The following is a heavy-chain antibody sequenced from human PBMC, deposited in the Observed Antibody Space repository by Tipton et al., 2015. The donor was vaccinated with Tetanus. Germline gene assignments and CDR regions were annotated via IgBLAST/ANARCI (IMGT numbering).Heavy chain of an antibody. V-gene: IGHV4-34*01. CDR2: TYHTGGT. CDR3: ARAPYNSPGKYYFDY. CDR1: GASFSDYY. J-gene: IGHJ4*02. D-gene: IGHD5-24*01. Sequence: TLSLTCAVYGASFSDYYWSWIRQAPGKGLEWIGYTYHTGGTYYNPSFKSRVTVSVDRSNNQFSLEMTSVTAADTAVYFCARAPYNSPGKYYFDYWGQGILVTVSS.